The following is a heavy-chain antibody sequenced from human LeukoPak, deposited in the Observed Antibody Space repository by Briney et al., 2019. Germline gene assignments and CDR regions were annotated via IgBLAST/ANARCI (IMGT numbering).Heavy chain of an antibody. D-gene: IGHD6-19*01. CDR1: GHNFATHY. J-gene: IGHJ4*02. CDR3: ARRGGWYTFDY. V-gene: IGHV5-51*01. Sequence: GESLKIACKDSGHNFATHYINWGRQMPGKGLEWMGIIYPGDSDTIYSPSFQGQVTLSADTSISTAYMQWTSLTASDTAMYYCARRGGWYTFDYWGQGTLVSVSS. CDR2: IYPGDSDT.